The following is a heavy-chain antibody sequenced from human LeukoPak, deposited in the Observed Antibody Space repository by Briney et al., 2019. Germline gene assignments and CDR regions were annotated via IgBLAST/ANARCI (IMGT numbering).Heavy chain of an antibody. V-gene: IGHV1-2*02. Sequence: GASVKVSCETSGYGFSGYYIHWVRQAPGQGLEWMGWINPNNGDTNYAQKFQGRVTMTRDLSIDTAYMDLSSLGSDDTAVYYCARRDFWTGLDYWGQGTLVTVSS. J-gene: IGHJ4*02. D-gene: IGHD3/OR15-3a*01. CDR1: GYGFSGYY. CDR2: INPNNGDT. CDR3: ARRDFWTGLDY.